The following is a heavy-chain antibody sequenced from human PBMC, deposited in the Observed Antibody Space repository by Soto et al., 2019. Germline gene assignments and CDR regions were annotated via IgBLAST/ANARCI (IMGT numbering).Heavy chain of an antibody. Sequence: SQTLSLTCAIYGDSVSSNSAAWNWIRQSPSRGLEWLGRTYYRSKWYNDYAVSVKSRITINPDTSKNQFSLQLNSVTPEDTAVYYCAREAYRDYGGIRSGAFDIWGQGTMVTVSS. CDR1: GDSVSSNSAA. V-gene: IGHV6-1*01. J-gene: IGHJ3*02. CDR2: TYYRSKWYN. D-gene: IGHD4-17*01. CDR3: AREAYRDYGGIRSGAFDI.